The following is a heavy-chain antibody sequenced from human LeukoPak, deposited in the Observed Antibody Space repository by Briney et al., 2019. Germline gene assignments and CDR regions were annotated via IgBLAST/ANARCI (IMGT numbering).Heavy chain of an antibody. CDR1: GFTFDDYG. D-gene: IGHD5-24*01. CDR3: AKVGRWLQLVNFDY. CDR2: INWNGGST. J-gene: IGHJ4*02. V-gene: IGHV3-20*04. Sequence: GGSLRLSCAASGFTFDDYGMSWVRQAPGKGLEWVSGINWNGGSTGYADSVKGRFTISRDNSKNTLYLQMNSLGAEDTAVYYCAKVGRWLQLVNFDYWGQGTLVTVSS.